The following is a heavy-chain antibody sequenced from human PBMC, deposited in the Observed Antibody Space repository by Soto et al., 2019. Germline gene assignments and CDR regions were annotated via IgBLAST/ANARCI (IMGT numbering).Heavy chain of an antibody. J-gene: IGHJ4*02. CDR2: IYYSGST. CDR1: GGSISSYY. CDR3: ARHMTTVTTAFDY. Sequence: SETLSLTCTVSGGSISSYYWSWIRQPPGKGLGWIGYIYYSGSTNYNPSLKSRVTISVDTSKNQFSLKLSSVTAADTAVYYCARHMTTVTTAFDYWGQGTLVTVSS. V-gene: IGHV4-59*08. D-gene: IGHD4-17*01.